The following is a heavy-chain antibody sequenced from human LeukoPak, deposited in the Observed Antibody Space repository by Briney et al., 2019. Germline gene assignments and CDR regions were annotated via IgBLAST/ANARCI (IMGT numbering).Heavy chain of an antibody. D-gene: IGHD5/OR15-5a*01. Sequence: GASVKVSCKASGYTFTGYYMHWVRQAPGQGLEWMGWINPNSGGTNYAQKLQGRVTMTTDTSTGTAYMELRSLRSDDTAVYYCARVSVTGYYYYYMDVWGKGTTVTVSS. CDR2: INPNSGGT. V-gene: IGHV1-2*02. CDR1: GYTFTGYY. J-gene: IGHJ6*03. CDR3: ARVSVTGYYYYYMDV.